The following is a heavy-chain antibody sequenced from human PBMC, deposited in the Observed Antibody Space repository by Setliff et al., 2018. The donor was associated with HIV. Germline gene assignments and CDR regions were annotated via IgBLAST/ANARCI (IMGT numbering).Heavy chain of an antibody. CDR1: GDSISSIDYY. Sequence: PSETLSLTCTVSGDSISSIDYYWGWIRQPPGKGLEWIGSIYHSGSTYYNPSLKSRVTISVDTSKNQFSLKLTSVTAADTAVYYCVTSSSWSSRLNFWGPGMLVTVSS. CDR3: VTSSSWSSRLNF. V-gene: IGHV4-39*07. J-gene: IGHJ4*02. CDR2: IYHSGST. D-gene: IGHD2-2*01.